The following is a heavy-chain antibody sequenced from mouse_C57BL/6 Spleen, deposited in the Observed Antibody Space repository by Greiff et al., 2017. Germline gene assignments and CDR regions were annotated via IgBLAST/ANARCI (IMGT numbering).Heavy chain of an antibody. Sequence: QVQLKESGAELVRPGASVKLSCKASGYTFTDYYINWVKQRPGQGLEWIARLYPGSGNTYYNEKFKGKATLTAEKSSSTAYMQLSSLTSEDSAVYFGARDDDYDGAWFAYWGQGTLVTVSA. CDR3: ARDDDYDGAWFAY. V-gene: IGHV1-76*01. J-gene: IGHJ3*01. CDR2: LYPGSGNT. CDR1: GYTFTDYY. D-gene: IGHD2-4*01.